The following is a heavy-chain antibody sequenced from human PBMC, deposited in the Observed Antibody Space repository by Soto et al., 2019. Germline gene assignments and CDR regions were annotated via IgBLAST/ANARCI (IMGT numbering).Heavy chain of an antibody. CDR1: GFTFSSYW. CDR2: IKQDGSEK. CDR3: ARIPPGRTTPYYYYYYGMDV. V-gene: IGHV3-7*03. J-gene: IGHJ6*02. Sequence: GGSLRLSCAAPGFTFSSYWMSWVRQPPGKGLEWVANIKQDGSEKYYVDSVKGRFTISRDNAKNSLYLQMNSLRAEDTAVYYCARIPPGRTTPYYYYYYGMDVWGQGTTVTVSS. D-gene: IGHD1-1*01.